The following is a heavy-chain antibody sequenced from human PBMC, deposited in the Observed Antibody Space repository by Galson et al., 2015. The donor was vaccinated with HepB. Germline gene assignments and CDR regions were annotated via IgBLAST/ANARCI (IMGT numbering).Heavy chain of an antibody. CDR3: ATSKYYFWSGLFDF. CDR2: FDPENSET. Sequence: SVKVSCKVSGYTLTEFSMHWVRQGPEKGLEWMGGFDPENSETIYAQKFRGRVTMTEDTPTDTAYMELRSLRSDDTAVYYCATSKYYFWSGLFDFWGQGTLVSVSS. V-gene: IGHV1-24*01. CDR1: GYTLTEFS. J-gene: IGHJ4*02. D-gene: IGHD3-3*01.